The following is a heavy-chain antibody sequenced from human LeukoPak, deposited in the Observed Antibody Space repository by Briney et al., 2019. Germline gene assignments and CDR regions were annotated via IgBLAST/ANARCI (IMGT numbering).Heavy chain of an antibody. J-gene: IGHJ6*02. D-gene: IGHD7-27*01. Sequence: SETLSLTCSVSGGSISTYYWSWIRQPAGKGLEWIGRIYTSGRTNYNPSLQSRVAMSVDTSKNQFSLKLSSVTAADTAVYYCARWGLNGMDVWGQGTTVTVSS. V-gene: IGHV4-4*07. CDR1: GGSISTYY. CDR3: ARWGLNGMDV. CDR2: IYTSGRT.